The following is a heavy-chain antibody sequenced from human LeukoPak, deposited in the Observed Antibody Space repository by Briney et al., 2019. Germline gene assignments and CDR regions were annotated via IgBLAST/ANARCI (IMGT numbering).Heavy chain of an antibody. D-gene: IGHD6-13*01. CDR2: IIPIFGTA. J-gene: IGHJ4*02. CDR1: GGTFSSYA. V-gene: IGHV1-69*13. Sequence: SVKVSCKASGGTFSSYAISWVRQAPGQGLEWMGGIIPIFGTANYAQKFQGRVTITADESTSTAYMELSSLRSEDTAVYYCASSKQQLVWVQLDYWGQGTLVTVSS. CDR3: ASSKQQLVWVQLDY.